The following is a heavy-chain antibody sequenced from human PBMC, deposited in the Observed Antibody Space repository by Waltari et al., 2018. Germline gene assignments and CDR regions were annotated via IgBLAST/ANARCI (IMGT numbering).Heavy chain of an antibody. CDR3: ARAPLTTVTKYYFDY. V-gene: IGHV1-69*01. D-gene: IGHD4-17*01. J-gene: IGHJ4*02. Sequence: QVQLVQSGAEVKKPGSSVKVSCKASGGTFSSYAISWVRQAPGQGLEWMGGSIPIFGTANYAQKFQGRVTITADESTSTAYMELSSLRSEDTAVYYCARAPLTTVTKYYFDYWGQGTLVTVSS. CDR2: SIPIFGTA. CDR1: GGTFSSYA.